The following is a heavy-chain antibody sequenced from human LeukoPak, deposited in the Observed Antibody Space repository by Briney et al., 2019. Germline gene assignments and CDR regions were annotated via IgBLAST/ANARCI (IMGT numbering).Heavy chain of an antibody. CDR1: GFTFSNYA. Sequence: GGSLRLSCAVSGFTFSNYAMTWARLAPGRGLEWVSSIRGSGRGTDYAGSVRGRFTISRDNSKNTLYLQMNSLRAEDTAVYYCSRDPNGDYVGAFDFQRWGQGTLVTVSS. CDR2: IRGSGRGT. D-gene: IGHD4-17*01. V-gene: IGHV3-23*01. J-gene: IGHJ1*01. CDR3: SRDPNGDYVGAFDFQR.